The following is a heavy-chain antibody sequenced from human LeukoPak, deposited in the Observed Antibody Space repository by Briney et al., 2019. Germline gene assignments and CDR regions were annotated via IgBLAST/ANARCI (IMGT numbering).Heavy chain of an antibody. V-gene: IGHV3-11*01. Sequence: GGSLRLSCAASGFTFSDYYMSWVRQAPGKGLEWVSHISSSGSTISYADPVKGRFTISRDNAKNSLYLQMDSLRAEDTAVYYCRGCSSTSCYDYWGQGTLVTVSS. D-gene: IGHD2-2*01. CDR3: RGCSSTSCYDY. J-gene: IGHJ4*02. CDR1: GFTFSDYY. CDR2: ISSSGSTI.